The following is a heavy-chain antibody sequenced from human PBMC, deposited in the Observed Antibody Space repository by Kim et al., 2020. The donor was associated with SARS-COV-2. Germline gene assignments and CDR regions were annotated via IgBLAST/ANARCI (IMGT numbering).Heavy chain of an antibody. V-gene: IGHV4-31*03. Sequence: SETLSLTCTVSDGSISSGGYYWSWIRQHPGKGLEWIGYIYYSGSTYYNPSLKSRVTISIDTSRNQFSLKLSSVTAADTAVYYCAKYSSPVYGAYEHFFDYWGQGTLVTVSS. CDR2: IYYSGST. CDR1: DGSISSGGYY. J-gene: IGHJ4*02. D-gene: IGHD4-17*01. CDR3: AKYSSPVYGAYEHFFDY.